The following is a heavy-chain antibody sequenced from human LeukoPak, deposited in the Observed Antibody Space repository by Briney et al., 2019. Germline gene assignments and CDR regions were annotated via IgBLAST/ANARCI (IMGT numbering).Heavy chain of an antibody. CDR3: ARDTDDSSGYLDY. D-gene: IGHD3-22*01. V-gene: IGHV3-30*04. Sequence: GGSLRLSCAASGFTFSSYAMHWVRQAPGKGLEWVAVISYGGSNKDYADSVKGRFTISRDNSKNTLYLQMNSLRAEDTAVYYCARDTDDSSGYLDYWGQGTLVTVSS. CDR1: GFTFSSYA. CDR2: ISYGGSNK. J-gene: IGHJ4*02.